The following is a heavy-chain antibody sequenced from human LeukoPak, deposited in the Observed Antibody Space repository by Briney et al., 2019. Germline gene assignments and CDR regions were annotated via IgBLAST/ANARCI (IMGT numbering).Heavy chain of an antibody. J-gene: IGHJ4*02. CDR3: AKDRSGIAAAGFLFDY. V-gene: IGHV4-59*01. CDR1: GGSISSYY. D-gene: IGHD6-13*01. CDR2: IYYSGST. Sequence: SETLSLTCTVSGGSISSYYWSWIRQPPGKRLEWIGHIYYSGSTNYNPSLKSRVTISVDTSKNQFSLKLSSVTAAGTAVYYCAKDRSGIAAAGFLFDYWGQGTLVTVSS.